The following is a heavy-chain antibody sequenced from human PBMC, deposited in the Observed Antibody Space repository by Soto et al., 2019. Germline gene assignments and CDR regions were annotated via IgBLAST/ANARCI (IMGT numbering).Heavy chain of an antibody. CDR3: ARDVAAPPHYYYGMDV. D-gene: IGHD6-13*01. CDR2: ISAYNGNT. V-gene: IGHV1-18*04. CDR1: GYTFTSYG. J-gene: IGHJ6*02. Sequence: GASVKVSCKASGYTFTSYGISWVRQAPGQGCEWMGWISAYNGNTNSAQKLQGRVTMTTDTSTSTAYMELRSLRAEDTAVYYCARDVAAPPHYYYGMDVWGQGTTVTVSS.